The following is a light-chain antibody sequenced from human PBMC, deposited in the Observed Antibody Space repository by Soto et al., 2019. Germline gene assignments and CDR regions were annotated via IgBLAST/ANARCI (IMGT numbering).Light chain of an antibody. CDR3: GSYAGSPTRVV. J-gene: IGLJ2*01. CDR2: EVS. V-gene: IGLV2-14*01. CDR1: SSDVVTYKY. Sequence: QSVLTQPASVSGSPGQSIAISCTGTSSDVVTYKYVSWYQQHPGKAPKLIIYEVSIRPSGVSDRFSGSKSGNTASLTISGLRPEDEAYYYCGSYAGSPTRVVFGGGTKVTVL.